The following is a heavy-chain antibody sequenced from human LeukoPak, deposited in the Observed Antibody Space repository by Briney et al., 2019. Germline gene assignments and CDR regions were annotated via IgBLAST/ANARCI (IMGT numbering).Heavy chain of an antibody. CDR3: ARRPYSDTSGRLSDV. J-gene: IGHJ6*02. D-gene: IGHD3-22*01. Sequence: PGGSLRLSCAASGFTFSGYWMNWVRQAPGKGLEWISYIGSSGSPTHYADSVGGRFTISRDNAKNSLYLQMNSLRDEDTAVYFCARRPYSDTSGRLSDVWGQGTTVTVSS. V-gene: IGHV3-48*02. CDR2: IGSSGSPT. CDR1: GFTFSGYW.